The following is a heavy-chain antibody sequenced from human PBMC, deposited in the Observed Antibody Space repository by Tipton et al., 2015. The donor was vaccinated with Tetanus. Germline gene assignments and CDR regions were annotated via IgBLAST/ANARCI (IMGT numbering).Heavy chain of an antibody. D-gene: IGHD3-10*01. CDR3: ARADLTCYGSGSKGYCFDY. J-gene: IGHJ4*02. CDR1: GGTFSSYA. Sequence: QLVQSGAEVKKPGSSVKVSCKASGGTFSSYAISWVRQAPGQGLEWMGGIIPIFGTANYAQKFQGRVTITADKSTSTAYMGLSSLRSGGRAGYCCARADLTCYGSGSKGYCFDYWGQGTLVAVSS. CDR2: IIPIFGTA. V-gene: IGHV1-69*06.